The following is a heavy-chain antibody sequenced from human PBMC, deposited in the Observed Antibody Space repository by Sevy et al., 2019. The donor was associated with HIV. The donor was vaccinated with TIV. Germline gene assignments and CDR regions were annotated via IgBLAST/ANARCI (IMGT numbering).Heavy chain of an antibody. CDR3: ARGPFSNYYGSGSPHGDY. D-gene: IGHD3-10*01. CDR2: ISSSGSTI. Sequence: GGSLRLSCAASGFTFSDYYMSWIRQAPGKGLEWVSYISSSGSTIYYADSVKGRFTISRNNAKNSLYLQMNSLRAEDTAVYYCARGPFSNYYGSGSPHGDYWGQGTLVTVSS. J-gene: IGHJ4*02. V-gene: IGHV3-11*01. CDR1: GFTFSDYY.